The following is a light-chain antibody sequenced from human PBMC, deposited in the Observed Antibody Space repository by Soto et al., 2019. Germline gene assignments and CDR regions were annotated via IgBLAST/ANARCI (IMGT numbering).Light chain of an antibody. V-gene: IGLV2-23*02. J-gene: IGLJ1*01. CDR2: EVS. CDR1: SSDVGSYNL. Sequence: QSVLTQPASVSGSPGQSITISCTGTSSDVGSYNLVSWYQQHPGKAPKLMIYEVSKRPSGVSNRFSGSKSGNTASLTISGLQAEDEADYYCCSYAGSTVFGTGTQLTVL. CDR3: CSYAGSTV.